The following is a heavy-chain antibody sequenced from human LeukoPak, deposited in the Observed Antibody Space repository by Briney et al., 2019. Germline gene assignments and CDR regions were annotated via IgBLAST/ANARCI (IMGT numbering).Heavy chain of an antibody. V-gene: IGHV3-11*01. CDR2: ISSSGSTI. D-gene: IGHD2-2*01. J-gene: IGHJ4*02. CDR3: ARVKEYQLLTY. CDR1: GFPFSDYY. Sequence: GGPLRLPCAASGFPFSDYYMRWIRQAPGKGLEWVSYISSSGSTIYYADSVKGRFTISRDNAKNSLYLQMNSLRAEDTAVYYCARVKEYQLLTYWGQGTLVTVSS.